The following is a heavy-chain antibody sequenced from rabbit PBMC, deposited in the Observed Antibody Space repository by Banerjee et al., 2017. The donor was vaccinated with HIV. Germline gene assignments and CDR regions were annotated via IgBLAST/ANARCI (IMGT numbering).Heavy chain of an antibody. D-gene: IGHD7-1*01. CDR2: IATNSGIT. CDR1: GIDFSSHYY. J-gene: IGHJ4*01. CDR3: ARDYAGYIGYGYYFNL. Sequence: QEQLEESGGDLVKPEGSLTITCTASGIDFSSHYYMCWVRQAPGKGLEWIACIATNSGITWYASWVIGRFTISRSTSLSTVDLKMTSLTAADTATYFCARDYAGYIGYGYYFNLWGPGT. V-gene: IGHV1S43*01.